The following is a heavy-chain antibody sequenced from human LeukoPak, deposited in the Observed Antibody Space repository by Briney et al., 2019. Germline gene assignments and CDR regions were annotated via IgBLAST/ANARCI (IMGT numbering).Heavy chain of an antibody. D-gene: IGHD6-13*01. CDR1: GYTFTGHY. Sequence: ASLKVSCKASGYTFTGHYMHWVRQAPGQGLEWMGWVSPYSGDTNYAQIFQGRVTMTRDTSINTVYMELNSLTSDDTAVYFCARVRIETAGRGLDYWGQGTPVIVSS. CDR3: ARVRIETAGRGLDY. V-gene: IGHV1-2*02. J-gene: IGHJ4*02. CDR2: VSPYSGDT.